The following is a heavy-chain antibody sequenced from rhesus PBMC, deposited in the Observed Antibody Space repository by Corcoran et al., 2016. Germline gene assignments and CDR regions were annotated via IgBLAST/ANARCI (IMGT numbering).Heavy chain of an antibody. V-gene: IGHV3-116*02. D-gene: IGHD1-26*01. CDR2: SRKKANGGTA. CDR1: GFTFSDYY. Sequence: EVRLVESGGGLVQPGGSLRLSCAASGFTFSDYYMSWVRQAPGKGPEWVGYSRKKANGGTAKYAASVKGRFTISRYDSKSIASLQMNSLKTENTAVYYCARDGNPFITGTTSGLDSWGQGVVVTVSS. J-gene: IGHJ6*01. CDR3: ARDGNPFITGTTSGLDS.